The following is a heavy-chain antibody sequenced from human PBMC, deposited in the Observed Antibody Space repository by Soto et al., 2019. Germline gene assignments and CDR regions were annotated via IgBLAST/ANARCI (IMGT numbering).Heavy chain of an antibody. V-gene: IGHV3-23*01. CDR3: AKAGSSLYYDYVWGSYRFVY. Sequence: GGSLRLSCAASGFTFSSYAMSWVRQAPGKGLEWVSAISGSGGSTYYADSVKGRFTISRENSKNTLYLQMNSLRAEDTAVYYCAKAGSSLYYDYVWGSYRFVYWGQGTLVTVSS. D-gene: IGHD3-16*02. J-gene: IGHJ4*02. CDR1: GFTFSSYA. CDR2: ISGSGGST.